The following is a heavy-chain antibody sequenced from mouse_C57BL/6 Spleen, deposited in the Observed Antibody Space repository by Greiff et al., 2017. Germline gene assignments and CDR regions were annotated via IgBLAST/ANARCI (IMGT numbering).Heavy chain of an antibody. CDR3: ARGRNYCDY. CDR2: IDPSDSYT. D-gene: IGHD3-3*01. V-gene: IGHV1-50*01. J-gene: IGHJ2*01. CDR1: GYTFTSYW. Sequence: QVQLQQPGAELVKPGASVKLSCKASGYTFTSYWMQWVKQRPGQGLEWIGEIDPSDSYTNYNQKFKGEATLTVDTSSSTAYMQLSSLTSEDSAVYCCARGRNYCDYWGQGTTLTVSS.